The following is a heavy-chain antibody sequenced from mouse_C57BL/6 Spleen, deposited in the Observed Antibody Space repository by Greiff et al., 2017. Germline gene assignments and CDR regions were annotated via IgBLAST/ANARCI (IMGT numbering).Heavy chain of an antibody. CDR3: ARHRWDEGYFDV. J-gene: IGHJ1*03. CDR2: ISSGGSYT. Sequence: EVMLVESGGDLVKPGGSLKLSCAASGFTFSSYGMSWVRQTPDKRLEWVATISSGGSYTYYPDSVKGRFTISRDNAKNTLYLQMSSLKSEDTAMYYCARHRWDEGYFDVWGTGTTVTVSS. CDR1: GFTFSSYG. D-gene: IGHD4-1*01. V-gene: IGHV5-6*01.